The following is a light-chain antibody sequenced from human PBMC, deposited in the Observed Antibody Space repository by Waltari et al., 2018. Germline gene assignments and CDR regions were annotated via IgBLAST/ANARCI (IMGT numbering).Light chain of an antibody. CDR3: HQYYIPPLT. Sequence: DIVMTQSPDSLAVSLGERATINCKSSQCVLSTSNRKTYRAWYQQNTGQTPRLLIYWASTRASGVPDRFSGSGSGTDFTLTVSSLQAEDVAVYYCHQYYIPPLTFGQGTRLEIK. V-gene: IGKV4-1*01. CDR1: QCVLSTSNRKTY. J-gene: IGKJ5*01. CDR2: WAS.